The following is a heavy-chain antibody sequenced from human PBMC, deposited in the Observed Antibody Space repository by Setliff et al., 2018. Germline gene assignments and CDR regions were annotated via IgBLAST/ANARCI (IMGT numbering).Heavy chain of an antibody. Sequence: PGESLRLSCAASGFTFSSYSMNWVRQAPGKGLEWVSYISSSSRNKYYADSVKSRFTISRDNAKDSLYLQMNSLRAEDTAVYYCASRPEGRIQLWSEDYYYGMDVWGQGTTVTVSS. D-gene: IGHD5-18*01. CDR3: ASRPEGRIQLWSEDYYYGMDV. CDR1: GFTFSSYS. J-gene: IGHJ6*02. V-gene: IGHV3-48*04. CDR2: ISSSSRNK.